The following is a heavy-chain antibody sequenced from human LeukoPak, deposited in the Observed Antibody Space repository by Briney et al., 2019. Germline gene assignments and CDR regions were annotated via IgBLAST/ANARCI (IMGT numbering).Heavy chain of an antibody. D-gene: IGHD6-19*01. J-gene: IGHJ3*02. V-gene: IGHV3-23*01. CDR3: AMTGSSGWYDAFDI. Sequence: PGGSLRLSCEASGFTFSSYAMSWVRQAPGKGLEWVSAISCSGGSTYYADSVKGRFTISRDNSKNTLYLQMNSLRAEDTAVYYCAMTGSSGWYDAFDIWGQGTMVTVSS. CDR2: ISCSGGST. CDR1: GFTFSSYA.